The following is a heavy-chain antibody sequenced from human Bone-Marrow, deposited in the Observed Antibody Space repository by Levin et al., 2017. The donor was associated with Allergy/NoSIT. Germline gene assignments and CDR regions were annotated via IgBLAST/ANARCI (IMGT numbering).Heavy chain of an antibody. V-gene: IGHV3-23*01. J-gene: IGHJ5*02. Sequence: GGSLRLSCTASGFTFNNFAMSWVRLASGKGLEWVSAISGGGSTTDYADSAKGRFTISRDNSKDTLYLQMDSLRAEDTALYYCAKLESLRFYYDSTGRALFSWGQGALVTVSS. CDR1: GFTFNNFA. CDR3: AKLESLRFYYDSTGRALFS. CDR2: ISGGGSTT. D-gene: IGHD3-22*01.